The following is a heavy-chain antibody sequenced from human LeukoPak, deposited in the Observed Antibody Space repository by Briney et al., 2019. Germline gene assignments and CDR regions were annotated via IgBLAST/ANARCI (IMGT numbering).Heavy chain of an antibody. CDR1: GFTFSSCA. V-gene: IGHV3-23*01. D-gene: IGHD6-6*01. CDR3: ARGQLVADY. CDR2: ISGSGGRP. Sequence: GGSLRLSCAASGFTFSSCAMSWVRQAPGKGLEWVSAISGSGGRPYYADSVKGRFTISRDNSKNTLYLQMNSLRAEDTAVYYCARGQLVADYWGQGTLVTVSS. J-gene: IGHJ4*02.